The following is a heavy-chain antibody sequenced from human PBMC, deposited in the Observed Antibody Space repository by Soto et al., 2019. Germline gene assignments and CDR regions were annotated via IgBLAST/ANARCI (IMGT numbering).Heavy chain of an antibody. D-gene: IGHD5-18*01. CDR2: ISSSGSTI. V-gene: IGHV3-48*03. CDR1: GFTFSSYE. Sequence: PGGSLRLSCAASGFTFSSYEMNWVRQAPGKGLEWVSYISSSGSTIYYADSVKGRFTISRDNAKNSLYLQMNSLRAEDTAVYYCAREYSYVNLYYYYGMDVWGQGTTVTVSS. CDR3: AREYSYVNLYYYYGMDV. J-gene: IGHJ6*02.